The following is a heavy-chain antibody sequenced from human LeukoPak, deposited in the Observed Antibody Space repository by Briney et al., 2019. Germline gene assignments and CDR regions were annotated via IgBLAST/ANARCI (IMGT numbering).Heavy chain of an antibody. CDR1: GGSISSGDYY. CDR3: ARDCSGGSCYIDY. Sequence: SETLSLTCTVSGGSISSGDYYWSWIRQPPEKVLEWIGYFHYSGSTYYNQSRKSRVTISVDTSKNHFSLKLSSVTAADTAVYYCARDCSGGSCYIDYWGQGTLVTVSS. J-gene: IGHJ4*02. CDR2: FHYSGST. V-gene: IGHV4-30-4*08. D-gene: IGHD2-15*01.